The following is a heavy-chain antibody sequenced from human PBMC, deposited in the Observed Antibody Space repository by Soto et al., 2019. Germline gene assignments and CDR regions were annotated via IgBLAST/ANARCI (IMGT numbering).Heavy chain of an antibody. J-gene: IGHJ4*02. CDR3: ASSFYGSGSYSMRYFDY. CDR2: IIPIFGTA. CDR1: GGTFSTYA. Sequence: SVKVSCKASGGTFSTYAISWVRQAPGQGLEWMGGIIPIFGTANYAQKFQGRVTITADESTSTAYMELSSLRSEDTAVYYCASSFYGSGSYSMRYFDYWGQGTLVTVSS. D-gene: IGHD3-10*01. V-gene: IGHV1-69*13.